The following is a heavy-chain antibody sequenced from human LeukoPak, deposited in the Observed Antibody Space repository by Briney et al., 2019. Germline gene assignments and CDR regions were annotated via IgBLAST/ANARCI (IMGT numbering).Heavy chain of an antibody. CDR2: ISYDGSKK. J-gene: IGHJ4*02. CDR1: GFTFSSYG. V-gene: IGHV3-30*03. CDR3: ASTWGHYYDSSGYYALSFDY. Sequence: PGGSLRLSCAASGFTFSSYGMHWVRQAPGKGLEWVAVISYDGSKKYYADSVKGRFTISRDNSKNTLYLQMNSLRAEDTAVYYCASTWGHYYDSSGYYALSFDYWGQGTLVTVSS. D-gene: IGHD3-22*01.